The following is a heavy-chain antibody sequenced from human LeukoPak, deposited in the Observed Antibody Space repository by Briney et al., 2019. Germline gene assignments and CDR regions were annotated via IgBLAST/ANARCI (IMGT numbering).Heavy chain of an antibody. J-gene: IGHJ6*03. Sequence: ESLKISCKGSGYSFTSYWLGWVRQIPGKGLEWMGIIYPGDSDTRYSPSFQGQVTISADKSISTAYLQWSSLKASDTAMYYCARQRHGGSYYKVDYYYYMDVWGKGTTVTVSS. CDR3: ARQRHGGSYYKVDYYYYMDV. CDR2: IYPGDSDT. D-gene: IGHD1-26*01. CDR1: GYSFTSYW. V-gene: IGHV5-51*01.